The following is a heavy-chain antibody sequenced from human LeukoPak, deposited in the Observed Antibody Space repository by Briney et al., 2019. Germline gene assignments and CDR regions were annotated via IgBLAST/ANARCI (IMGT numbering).Heavy chain of an antibody. CDR3: AKNMVRGNFDY. Sequence: PGGSLRLSCAASGFTFSSYGMHWVRQAPGKGLEWVAVIWYDGSNKYYADSVKGRFTISRDNSKNTLYLQMNSLRAEDTAVYYCAKNMVRGNFDYWGQGTLVTVSS. CDR1: GFTFSSYG. D-gene: IGHD3-10*01. J-gene: IGHJ4*02. V-gene: IGHV3-33*06. CDR2: IWYDGSNK.